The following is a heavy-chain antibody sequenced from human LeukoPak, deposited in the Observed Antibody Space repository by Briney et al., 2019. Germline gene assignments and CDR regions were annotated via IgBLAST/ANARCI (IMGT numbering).Heavy chain of an antibody. V-gene: IGHV3-30-3*01. CDR1: GFTFSSYA. J-gene: IGHJ4*02. Sequence: GGSLRLSCAASGFTFSSYAMHWVRQAPGKGLEWVAVISYDGSNKYYADSVKGRFTIPRDNSKNTLYLQMNSLRAEDTAVYYCAKDQGYCSGGSCYLFDYWGQGTLVTVSS. CDR3: AKDQGYCSGGSCYLFDY. D-gene: IGHD2-15*01. CDR2: ISYDGSNK.